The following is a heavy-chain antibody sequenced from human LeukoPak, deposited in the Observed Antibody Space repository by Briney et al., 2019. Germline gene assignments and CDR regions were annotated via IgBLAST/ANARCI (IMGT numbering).Heavy chain of an antibody. D-gene: IGHD5-12*01. CDR2: ISYDGSNK. J-gene: IGHJ4*02. Sequence: GGSLRLPCAASGFTFSSYAMHWVRQAPGKGLEWVAVISYDGSNKYYADSVKGRFTISRDNSKNTLYLQMNSLRAEDTAVYYCARETYSGYDLGFDYWGQGTLVTVSS. CDR3: ARETYSGYDLGFDY. V-gene: IGHV3-30*04. CDR1: GFTFSSYA.